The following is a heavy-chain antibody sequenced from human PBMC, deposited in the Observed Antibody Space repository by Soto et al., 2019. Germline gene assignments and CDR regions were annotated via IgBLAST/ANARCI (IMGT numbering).Heavy chain of an antibody. CDR2: IYYSGAN. V-gene: IGHV4-31*03. Sequence: PSETLSLTCTVSGGSIDSGGYYWSWIRQYPGKGLEWIGYIYYSGANYYNPSLKNRVTMSVDTSKNQFSLQLTSVSAADTAVYYCAKYNSRWYMFDPRGQGTLVTV. CDR1: GGSIDSGGYY. J-gene: IGHJ5*02. D-gene: IGHD6-13*01. CDR3: AKYNSRWYMFDP.